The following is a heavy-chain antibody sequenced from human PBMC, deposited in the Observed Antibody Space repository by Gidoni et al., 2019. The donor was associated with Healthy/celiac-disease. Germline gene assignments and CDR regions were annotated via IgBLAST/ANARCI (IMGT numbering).Heavy chain of an antibody. CDR1: DGSISRYY. D-gene: IGHD3-9*01. CDR3: ASSSYYDILTGYSFGWFDP. V-gene: IGHV4-59*01. CDR2: IYYSGST. Sequence: QVQLQESGPGLVKPSETLSLTCTVTDGSISRYYCSWIRQPPGKGLEWFGYIYYSGSTNYNPSLKSRVSISVDTSKNQFSLKLSSVTAADTAVYYCASSSYYDILTGYSFGWFDPWGQGTLVTVSS. J-gene: IGHJ5*02.